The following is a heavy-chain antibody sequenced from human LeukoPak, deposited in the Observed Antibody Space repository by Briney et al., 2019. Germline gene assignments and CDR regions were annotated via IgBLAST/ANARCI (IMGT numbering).Heavy chain of an antibody. V-gene: IGHV1-8*03. CDR1: VYTFTTYY. CDR3: ARVAGSIDY. J-gene: IGHJ4*02. CDR2: MNPNSGYT. Sequence: ASVKVSCKASVYTFTTYYINWVRQATGQGLEWMGWMNPNSGYTGYAQKFQGRVTITRDTSISTAYMELSSLRSEDTAVYYCARVAGSIDYWGKGTLVTVSS. D-gene: IGHD6-19*01.